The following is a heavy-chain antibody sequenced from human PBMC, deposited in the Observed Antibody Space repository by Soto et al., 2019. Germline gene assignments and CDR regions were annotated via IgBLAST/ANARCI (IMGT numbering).Heavy chain of an antibody. Sequence: QVQLVESGGGVVQPGRSLRLSCAASGFTFSSYGMHWVRQAPGKGLEWVAVIWYDGSNKYYADSVKGRFTISRDNSKNTLYLQMNGLRAEDTAVYYCARDEGITMETYYYYGMDVWGQGTTVTVSS. CDR1: GFTFSSYG. CDR3: ARDEGITMETYYYYGMDV. J-gene: IGHJ6*02. D-gene: IGHD3-10*01. V-gene: IGHV3-33*01. CDR2: IWYDGSNK.